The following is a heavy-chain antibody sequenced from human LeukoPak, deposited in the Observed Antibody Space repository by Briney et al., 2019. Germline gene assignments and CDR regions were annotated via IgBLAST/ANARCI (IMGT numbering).Heavy chain of an antibody. CDR2: MYYSGPS. J-gene: IGHJ4*02. Sequence: SETLSLTCTVSGASISSGNYYWSWIRQHPGKGLEWIGYMYYSGPSHYNPSLKSRLIMSVDTSQNQFSLSLTSVTAADTAVYYCARVVLSGDPKESSGQFDYWGQGTLVSVAS. D-gene: IGHD3-10*01. CDR3: ARVVLSGDPKESSGQFDY. V-gene: IGHV4-31*03. CDR1: GASISSGNYY.